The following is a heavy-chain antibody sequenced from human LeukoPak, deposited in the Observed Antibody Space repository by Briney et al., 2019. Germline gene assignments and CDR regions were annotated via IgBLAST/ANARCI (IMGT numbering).Heavy chain of an antibody. Sequence: GGSLRLSCAASGFTFSSYEMNWVRQAPGKGLECVSYISSSGSIIYYADSVKGRFTISRDNAKNSLYLQMNSLRAEDTALYYCARAGVEVAYCGDDCYSGDSFGYWGQGTLVTVSS. CDR2: ISSSGSII. J-gene: IGHJ4*02. CDR3: ARAGVEVAYCGDDCYSGDSFGY. D-gene: IGHD2-21*02. CDR1: GFTFSSYE. V-gene: IGHV3-48*03.